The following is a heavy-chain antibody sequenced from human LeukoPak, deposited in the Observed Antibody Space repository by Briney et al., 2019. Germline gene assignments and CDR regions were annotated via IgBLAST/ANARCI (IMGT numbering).Heavy chain of an antibody. J-gene: IGHJ6*02. CDR2: IIPIFGIA. CDR1: GGTFSSYA. V-gene: IGHV1-69*04. Sequence: ASVKVSCKASGGTFSSYAISWVRQAPGQGLEWMGRIIPIFGIANYAQKFQGRVTITADKSTSTAYMELSSLRSEDTAVYYCARETPCSGGSCYSSYHYGMDVWGQGTTVTVSS. CDR3: ARETPCSGGSCYSSYHYGMDV. D-gene: IGHD2-15*01.